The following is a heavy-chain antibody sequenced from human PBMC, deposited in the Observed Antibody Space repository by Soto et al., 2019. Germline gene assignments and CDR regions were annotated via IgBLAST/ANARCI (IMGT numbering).Heavy chain of an antibody. J-gene: IGHJ6*03. Sequence: GASVKVSCKASGYTFTSYDINWVRPATGQGLEWMGWMNPNSGNTGYAQKFQGRVTMTRNTSISTAYMELSSLRSEDTAVYYCARGRASFYYYYYMDVWGKGTTVTVSS. CDR2: MNPNSGNT. CDR3: ARGRASFYYYYYMDV. D-gene: IGHD2-2*01. CDR1: GYTFTSYD. V-gene: IGHV1-8*01.